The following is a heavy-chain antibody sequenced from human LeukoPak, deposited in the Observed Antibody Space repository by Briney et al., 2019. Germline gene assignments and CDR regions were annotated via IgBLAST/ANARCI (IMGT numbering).Heavy chain of an antibody. J-gene: IGHJ4*02. CDR3: AREDAGGTYSFDY. V-gene: IGHV3-66*01. CDR2: IYTSGIT. Sequence: GRSLRLSCAASGFTFSSNFMSWVRQAPGKGPEWVSVIYTSGITYYADSVRGRFTISRDNSKNTLYLQMDSLTAEDTAVYYCAREDAGGTYSFDYWGQGTLVTVSS. CDR1: GFTFSSNF. D-gene: IGHD1-26*01.